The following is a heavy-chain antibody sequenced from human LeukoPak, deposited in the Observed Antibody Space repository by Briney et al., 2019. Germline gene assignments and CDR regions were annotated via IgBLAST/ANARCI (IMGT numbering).Heavy chain of an antibody. CDR2: ISYDGSNK. CDR3: AKDWRAARPA. CDR1: GFTFSSYG. Sequence: PGGSLRLSCAASGFTFSSYGMHWVRQAPGKGLEWVAVISYDGSNKYYADSVKGRFTISRDNSKNTLYLQMNSLRAEDTAVYYCAKDWRAARPAWGQGTLVTVSS. J-gene: IGHJ4*02. V-gene: IGHV3-30*18. D-gene: IGHD6-6*01.